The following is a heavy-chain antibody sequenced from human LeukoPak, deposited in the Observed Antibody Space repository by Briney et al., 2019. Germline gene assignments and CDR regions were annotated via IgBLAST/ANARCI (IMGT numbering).Heavy chain of an antibody. CDR1: GFTFSSYW. D-gene: IGHD2-21*01. CDR3: ARDVSLLFFDV. V-gene: IGHV3-7*01. CDR2: IKQDGSEK. J-gene: IGHJ2*01. Sequence: PGGSLRLSCAASGFTFSSYWMSWVRQAPGKGLEWVANIKQDGSEKFYVDSVKGRFTISRDNAKNSLYLQMNSLRAEDTAVYYCARDVSLLFFDVWGRGTLVAVSS.